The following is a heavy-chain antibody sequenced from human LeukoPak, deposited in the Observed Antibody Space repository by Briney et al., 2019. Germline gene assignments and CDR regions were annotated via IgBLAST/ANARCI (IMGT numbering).Heavy chain of an antibody. CDR1: GYSISSGYY. D-gene: IGHD6-13*01. CDR2: IYYSGST. V-gene: IGHV4-38-2*01. J-gene: IGHJ5*02. CDR3: ASPSSEDWFDP. Sequence: SETLSLTCAVSGYSISSGYYWGWIRQPPGKGLEWIGSIYYSGSTYYNPSLKSRVTISVDTSKNQFSLKLSSVTAADTAVYYCASPSSEDWFDPWGQGTLVTVSS.